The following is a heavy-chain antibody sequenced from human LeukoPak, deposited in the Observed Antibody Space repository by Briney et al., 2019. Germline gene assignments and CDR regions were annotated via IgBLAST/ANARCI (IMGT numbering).Heavy chain of an antibody. CDR2: IIPILGIA. CDR3: AREGITMVRGVFYYFDY. Sequence: ASVKVPCKASGGTFSSYAISWVRQAPGQGLEWMGRIIPILGIANYAQKFQGRVTITADKSTSTAYMELSSLRSEDTAVYYCAREGITMVRGVFYYFDYWGQGTLVTVSS. V-gene: IGHV1-69*04. D-gene: IGHD3-10*01. CDR1: GGTFSSYA. J-gene: IGHJ4*02.